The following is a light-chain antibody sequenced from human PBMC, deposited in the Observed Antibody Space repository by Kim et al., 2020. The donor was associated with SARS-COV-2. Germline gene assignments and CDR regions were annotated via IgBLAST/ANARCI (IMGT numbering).Light chain of an antibody. CDR2: DVT. J-gene: IGLJ1*01. Sequence: GRSITLSVTGTSSDVVAYNSVSWYKQYPGKAPRLRIYDVTNRPSGVSNRFSGSKSGNTASLTISGLQAEDEADYYCCSYTRSSTYVFGTGTKVTVL. CDR1: SSDVVAYNS. CDR3: CSYTRSSTYV. V-gene: IGLV2-14*03.